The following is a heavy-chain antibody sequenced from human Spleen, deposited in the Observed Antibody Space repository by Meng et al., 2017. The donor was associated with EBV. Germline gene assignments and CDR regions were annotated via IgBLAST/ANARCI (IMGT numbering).Heavy chain of an antibody. CDR1: GGSISTDSG. Sequence: QAHAQVPGPGLVKPSGALSLTCTVSGGSISTDSGWSWVRQPPGKGLEWIGEIHHSGSTNYNPSLKSRVSMSLDKSKSQFSLRLSSMTAADTAVYYCARANLKDLLRTYFDFWGQGTLVTVSS. D-gene: IGHD1-26*01. J-gene: IGHJ4*02. CDR3: ARANLKDLLRTYFDF. V-gene: IGHV4-4*02. CDR2: IHHSGST.